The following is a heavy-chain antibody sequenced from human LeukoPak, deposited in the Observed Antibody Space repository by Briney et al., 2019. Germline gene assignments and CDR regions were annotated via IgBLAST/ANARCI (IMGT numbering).Heavy chain of an antibody. D-gene: IGHD2-21*01. J-gene: IGHJ5*02. V-gene: IGHV4-34*01. CDR1: GGSFSGYY. Sequence: SETLSLTCAVYGGSFSGYYWTWIRQSPGRGLEWIGEVHYSGSATYNPSLKSRVTISVDTSINQFSLKMNSVTAADTAVYYCASTAYCGGALCLTWGQGTLVTVSS. CDR2: VHYSGSA. CDR3: ASTAYCGGALCLT.